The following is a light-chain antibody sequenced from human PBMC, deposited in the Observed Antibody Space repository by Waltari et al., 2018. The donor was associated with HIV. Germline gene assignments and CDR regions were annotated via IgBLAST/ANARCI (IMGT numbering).Light chain of an antibody. Sequence: QSALTQPPSVSGSPGQSVTISCTGTSSDVGSYNRVSWYQQPPGTAPKLMIYEVSNRPSGVPARFSGSKSGNTASLTISGLQAEDEADYYCSLYTSSSTLVFGGGTKLTVL. J-gene: IGLJ2*01. CDR2: EVS. V-gene: IGLV2-18*01. CDR3: SLYTSSSTLV. CDR1: SSDVGSYNR.